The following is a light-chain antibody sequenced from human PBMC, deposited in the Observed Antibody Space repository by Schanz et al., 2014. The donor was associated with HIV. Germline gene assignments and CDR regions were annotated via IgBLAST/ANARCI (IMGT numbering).Light chain of an antibody. Sequence: DIQMTQSPSTLSASVGDRITITCRASQSISESLAWYQQRPGQAPNLLISEASTLESGVPSRFSGTGSGTESTLTINSLKPDDFVTYFCLHYNDFASTFGQGTKLEIK. V-gene: IGKV1-5*03. J-gene: IGKJ2*01. CDR1: QSISES. CDR3: LHYNDFAST. CDR2: EAS.